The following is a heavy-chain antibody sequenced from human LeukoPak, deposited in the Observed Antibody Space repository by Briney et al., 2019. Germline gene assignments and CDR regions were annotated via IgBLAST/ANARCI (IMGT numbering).Heavy chain of an antibody. CDR1: GYTFTSYY. V-gene: IGHV1-46*01. J-gene: IGHJ4*02. Sequence: ASVKVSCKASGYTFTSYYMHWVRQAPGQGLEWMGIINPSGGSTSYAQKFQGRVTMTRDTSTSTAYMELSSLRSEDTAVYYCARYALNTYYYDSSGYYYFDYWGQGTLVTVSS. D-gene: IGHD3-22*01. CDR2: INPSGGST. CDR3: ARYALNTYYYDSSGYYYFDY.